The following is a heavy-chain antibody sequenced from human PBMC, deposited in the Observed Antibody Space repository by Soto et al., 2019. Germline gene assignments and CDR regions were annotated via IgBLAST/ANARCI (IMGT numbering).Heavy chain of an antibody. D-gene: IGHD3-10*01. Sequence: QITLKESGPTLVKPTQTLTLTCTFSGFSLSTSGVGVGWIRQPPGKALEWLALIYWDDDKRYSPSLKSRLTNTKDTSKYQVVLTMTNMDPVDTATYSCAHSGLGHYYGSGSSPSAHAFDNWGQGTMVTVSS. V-gene: IGHV2-5*02. CDR2: IYWDDDK. CDR1: GFSLSTSGVG. J-gene: IGHJ3*02. CDR3: AHSGLGHYYGSGSSPSAHAFDN.